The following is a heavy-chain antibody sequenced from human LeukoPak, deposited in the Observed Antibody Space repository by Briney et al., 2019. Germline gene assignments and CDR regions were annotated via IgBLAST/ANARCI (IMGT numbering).Heavy chain of an antibody. Sequence: GGSLRLSCAASGFTFDDYAIHWVRQAPGKGLEWVSGISWNSGSRGYADSVKGRFTISRDNAKNSLYLQMNSPRAEDTALYYCAKDHYYESSGSLDYWSQGTLVTVSS. CDR1: GFTFDDYA. CDR3: AKDHYYESSGSLDY. CDR2: ISWNSGSR. V-gene: IGHV3-9*01. J-gene: IGHJ4*02. D-gene: IGHD3-22*01.